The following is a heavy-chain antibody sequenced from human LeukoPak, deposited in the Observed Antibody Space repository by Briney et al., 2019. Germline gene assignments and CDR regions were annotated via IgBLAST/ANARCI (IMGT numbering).Heavy chain of an antibody. D-gene: IGHD4-17*01. CDR3: TSGPDYGDYNY. Sequence: GGSLRLSCAASGFTFSNTYMTWVRQAPGKGLEWVANIKQDGSEKYYVDSVKGRFTISRDNAKNALHLQMNSLRAEDTALYYCTSGPDYGDYNYWGQGTLVTVSS. V-gene: IGHV3-7*02. CDR2: IKQDGSEK. CDR1: GFTFSNTY. J-gene: IGHJ4*02.